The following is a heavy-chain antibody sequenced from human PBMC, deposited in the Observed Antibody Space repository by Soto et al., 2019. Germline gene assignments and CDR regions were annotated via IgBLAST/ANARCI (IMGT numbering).Heavy chain of an antibody. J-gene: IGHJ4*02. CDR3: ARRSHIVVAPT. CDR2: IYHSGTT. D-gene: IGHD2-21*01. CDR1: GDSISSAYY. Sequence: SETLSLTCAVSGDSISSAYYWAWIRQPPGKGLEWIGSIYHSGTTYYNPSLKSRVTISVDTSMNQFSLKLSSVTAADTAVYYCARRSHIVVAPTWGQGTLVTVSS. V-gene: IGHV4-38-2*01.